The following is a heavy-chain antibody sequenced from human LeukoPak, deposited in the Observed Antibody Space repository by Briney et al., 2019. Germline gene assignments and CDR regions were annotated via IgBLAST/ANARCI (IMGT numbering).Heavy chain of an antibody. Sequence: SETLSLTCAVYGRSFSGYYWSWIRQTPGKGLEWIGEINHSGSTTYNPSLKSRVTISVDTSKNQFSLKLSSVTAADTAVYYCARKGYCSGGSCYTFDYWGQGTLVTVSS. CDR3: ARKGYCSGGSCYTFDY. CDR1: GRSFSGYY. V-gene: IGHV4-34*01. D-gene: IGHD2-15*01. J-gene: IGHJ4*02. CDR2: INHSGST.